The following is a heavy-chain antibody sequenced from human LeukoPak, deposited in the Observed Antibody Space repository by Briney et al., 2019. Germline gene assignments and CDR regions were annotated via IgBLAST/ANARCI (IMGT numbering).Heavy chain of an antibody. V-gene: IGHV3-23*01. J-gene: IGHJ4*02. CDR2: ITGGSAST. CDR1: GFTFSSYA. Sequence: AGGSLRPSCAASGFTFSSYAMSWVRQAPGKGLEWVSSITGGSASTYYADSVKGRFTISRDNSKNTLYLQMNSLRAEDTAVYFCAKLDYYDTHWGQGTLVTVSS. CDR3: AKLDYYDTH. D-gene: IGHD3-22*01.